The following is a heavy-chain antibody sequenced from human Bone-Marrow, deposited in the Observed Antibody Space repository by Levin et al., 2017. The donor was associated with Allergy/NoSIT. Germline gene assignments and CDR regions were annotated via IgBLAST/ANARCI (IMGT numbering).Heavy chain of an antibody. J-gene: IGHJ4*02. CDR2: IKPDGSRQ. D-gene: IGHD4-23*01. V-gene: IGHV3-7*01. Sequence: GGSLRLSCAGSGFTFSSYWMTWVRQAPGKGLDWVANIKPDGSRQNYVDSVKGRFTISRVNSKNSVSLQMSNLRADDTAVYYCARDWNGGGWSNDYWGQGTLVTVSS. CDR3: ARDWNGGGWSNDY. CDR1: GFTFSSYW.